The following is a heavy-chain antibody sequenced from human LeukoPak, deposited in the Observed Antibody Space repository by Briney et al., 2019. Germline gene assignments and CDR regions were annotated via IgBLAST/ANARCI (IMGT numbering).Heavy chain of an antibody. V-gene: IGHV3-23*01. CDR3: AKLRSSSWYLTDY. D-gene: IGHD6-13*01. CDR2: ISGSGDST. CDR1: GFTFSGYV. J-gene: IGHJ4*02. Sequence: GGSLRLSCAASGFTFSGYVMSWVRQAPGKGLEWVSAISGSGDSTYYADSVKGRFTISRDNSKYTLYLQMNSLRAEDTAVYFCAKLRSSSWYLTDYWGQGTLVTVSS.